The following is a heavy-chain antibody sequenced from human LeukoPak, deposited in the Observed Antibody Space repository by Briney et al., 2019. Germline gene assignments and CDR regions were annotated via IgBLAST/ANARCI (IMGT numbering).Heavy chain of an antibody. J-gene: IGHJ4*02. Sequence: SETLSLTCTVSGGSITNYYWTWIRQPPGKGLEWIGYIHYSGSTNYNPSLKSRVTIPVDKSKNQFSLKLSSVTAADTAVYYCEAVAGNNDYWGQGTLVTVSS. CDR2: IHYSGST. D-gene: IGHD6-19*01. V-gene: IGHV4-59*12. CDR1: GGSITNYY. CDR3: EAVAGNNDY.